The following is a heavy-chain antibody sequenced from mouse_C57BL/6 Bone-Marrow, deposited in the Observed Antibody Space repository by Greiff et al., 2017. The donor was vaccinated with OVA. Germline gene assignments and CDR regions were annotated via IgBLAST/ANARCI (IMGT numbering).Heavy chain of an antibody. V-gene: IGHV2-2*01. J-gene: IGHJ3*01. CDR1: GFSLTSHG. Sequence: QVQLQQSGPGLVQPSQSLSIPCTVPGFSLTSHGVHWVRQSPGKGLEWLGVIWRGGGTDYNAAFIPRLSISKDNSKSQVYFNMNSLQADDTAVYYCARLLQPDSFACWGQGTLVTVSA. CDR3: ARLLQPDSFAC. CDR2: IWRGGGT. D-gene: IGHD2-1*01.